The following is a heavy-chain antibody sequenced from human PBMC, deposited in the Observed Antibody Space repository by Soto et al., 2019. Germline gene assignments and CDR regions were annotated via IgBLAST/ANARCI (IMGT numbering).Heavy chain of an antibody. V-gene: IGHV1-18*01. Sequence: GASVKVSCKASGYTFTSYGISWVRQAPGQGLEWMGWISAYNGNTNYAQKLQGRVTMTTDTSTSTAYMELRSLRSDDTAVYYCARDNSELWSYYYYGMDVGGQGTTVTVSS. J-gene: IGHJ6*02. CDR2: ISAYNGNT. CDR1: GYTFTSYG. D-gene: IGHD2-21*01. CDR3: ARDNSELWSYYYYGMDV.